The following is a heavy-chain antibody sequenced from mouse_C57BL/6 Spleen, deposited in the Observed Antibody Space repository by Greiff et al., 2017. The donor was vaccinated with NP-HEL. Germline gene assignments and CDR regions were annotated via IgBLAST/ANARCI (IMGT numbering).Heavy chain of an antibody. V-gene: IGHV5-4*01. Sequence: EVHLVESGGGLVKPGGSLKLSCAASGFTFSSYAMSWVRQTPETRLEWVATISDGGSYTYSPDNVKGRFTISRDTAKNNLYLQMSNLKSEDTAMYYCARDDDYDGYFDYWGQGTTLTVSS. D-gene: IGHD2-4*01. CDR1: GFTFSSYA. CDR3: ARDDDYDGYFDY. J-gene: IGHJ2*01. CDR2: ISDGGSYT.